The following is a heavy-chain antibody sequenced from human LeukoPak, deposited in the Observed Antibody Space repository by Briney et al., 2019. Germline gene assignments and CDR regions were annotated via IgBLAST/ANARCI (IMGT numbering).Heavy chain of an antibody. V-gene: IGHV1-2*02. CDR2: INPNSGGT. D-gene: IGHD1-26*01. CDR3: AREGIVDYYGMDV. Sequence: ASVKVPCKASGYTFTGYYMHWVRQAPGQGLEWMGWINPNSGGTNYAQKFQGRVTMTRDTSISTAYMELSRLRSDDTAVYYCAREGIVDYYGMDVWGQGTTVTVSS. J-gene: IGHJ6*02. CDR1: GYTFTGYY.